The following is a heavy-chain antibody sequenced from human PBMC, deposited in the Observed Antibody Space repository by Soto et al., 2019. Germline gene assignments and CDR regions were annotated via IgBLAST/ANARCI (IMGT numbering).Heavy chain of an antibody. V-gene: IGHV1-69*10. Sequence: SVKVSCKASGGTFSSYAISWVRQAPGQGLEWMGGIIPILGTANYAQKFQGRVTITADKSTSTAYMELSSLRSEDTAVYYCARAGVVGATTAPTDYWGQGTLVTVSS. CDR3: ARAGVVGATTAPTDY. CDR2: IIPILGTA. J-gene: IGHJ4*02. CDR1: GGTFSSYA. D-gene: IGHD1-26*01.